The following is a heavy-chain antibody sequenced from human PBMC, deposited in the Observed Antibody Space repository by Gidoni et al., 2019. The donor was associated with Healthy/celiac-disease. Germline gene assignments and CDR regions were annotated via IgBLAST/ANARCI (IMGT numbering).Heavy chain of an antibody. CDR1: GYSISSGYY. J-gene: IGHJ4*02. CDR2: IYPRGST. Sequence: QVQLQESGPGLVKPSETLSLTCAVSGYSISSGYYWGGIRQPPGKGLEWIGSIYPRGSTYYNPSLKSRVTISVDTSKNQFSLKLSSVTAADTAVYYCARGYYYDSSGYYPEFDYWGQGTLVTVSS. V-gene: IGHV4-38-2*01. CDR3: ARGYYYDSSGYYPEFDY. D-gene: IGHD3-22*01.